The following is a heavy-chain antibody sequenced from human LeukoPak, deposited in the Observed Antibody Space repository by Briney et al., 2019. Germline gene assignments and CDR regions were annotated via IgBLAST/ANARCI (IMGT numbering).Heavy chain of an antibody. CDR1: GYTLTELS. D-gene: IGHD2-2*01. J-gene: IGHJ1*01. V-gene: IGHV1-24*01. CDR3: ATAAEGVAIDPRLAFQH. CDR2: IDPEDSET. Sequence: ASVKVSCKVSGYTLTELSMHWVRQAHGKGLEWMGGIDPEDSETIYAQKFQGRVTMTEDTSTDTAYMELSSLRSEDTAVYYCATAAEGVAIDPRLAFQHWGQGTLVTVSS.